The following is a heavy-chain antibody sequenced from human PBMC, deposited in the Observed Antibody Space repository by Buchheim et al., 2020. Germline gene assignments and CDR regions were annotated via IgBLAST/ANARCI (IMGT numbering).Heavy chain of an antibody. CDR2: IKSKREGGTI. CDR3: AKDAYCSSTSCPGTYDY. J-gene: IGHJ4*02. D-gene: IGHD2-2*01. CDR1: GFTFSNVW. V-gene: IGHV3-15*01. Sequence: EVQLVESGGGSVQPGGSLRLSCAVSGFTFSNVWMTWVRQAPGKGLEWVGRIKSKREGGTIEYAAHGKGRFTISRDDSKNTVYLQMNSLKTEDTAVYYCAKDAYCSSTSCPGTYDYWGQGTL.